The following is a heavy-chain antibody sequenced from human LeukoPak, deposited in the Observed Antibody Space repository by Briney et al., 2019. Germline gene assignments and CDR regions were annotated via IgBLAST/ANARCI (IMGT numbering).Heavy chain of an antibody. Sequence: SENLSLTCTLSGGSISSGDYYWTWIRQPPGTGLEWIGYIYYSGTTYYNPSLKSRLTISVDTSKNQFSLKLSSVTAADTSVYYCARRSLSDPRSFDLWGRGTLVTVSS. CDR2: IYYSGTT. D-gene: IGHD2-21*02. CDR3: ARRSLSDPRSFDL. V-gene: IGHV4-30-4*01. CDR1: GGSISSGDYY. J-gene: IGHJ2*01.